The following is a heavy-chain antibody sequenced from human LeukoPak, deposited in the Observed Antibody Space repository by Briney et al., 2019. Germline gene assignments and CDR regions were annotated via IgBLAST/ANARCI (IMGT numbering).Heavy chain of an antibody. Sequence: ARSLRLSCAASGFTFSSYGMSWVRQAPGKGLEWVSGIIGSGGPTYYADSVKGRLTISRDNSKNTLYLQMNSLRAEDAALYYCAKDRYSGNYHQSGDFSYWGQGTLVTVSS. V-gene: IGHV3-23*01. CDR1: GFTFSSYG. D-gene: IGHD1-26*01. CDR2: IIGSGGPT. J-gene: IGHJ4*02. CDR3: AKDRYSGNYHQSGDFSY.